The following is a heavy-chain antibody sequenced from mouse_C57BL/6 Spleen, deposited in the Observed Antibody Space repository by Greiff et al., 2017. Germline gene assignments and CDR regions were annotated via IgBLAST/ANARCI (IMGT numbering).Heavy chain of an antibody. CDR3: ARGDGGYFGV. J-gene: IGHJ1*03. D-gene: IGHD3-3*01. CDR2: IDPSDSYT. CDR1: GYTFTSYW. Sequence: QVQLQQPGAELVKPGASVKLSCKASGYTFTSYWMQWVKQRPGQGLEWIGEIDPSDSYTNYNQKFKGKATLTVDTSSSTAYMQLSSLTSEDSAVYYCARGDGGYFGVWGTGTTVTVSS. V-gene: IGHV1-50*01.